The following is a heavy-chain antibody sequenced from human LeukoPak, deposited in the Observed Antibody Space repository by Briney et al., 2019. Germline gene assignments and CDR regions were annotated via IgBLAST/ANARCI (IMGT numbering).Heavy chain of an antibody. J-gene: IGHJ4*02. V-gene: IGHV4-34*01. CDR2: INHSGST. CDR1: GGSFSGYY. Sequence: SETLSLTCAVYGGSFSGYYWSWIRQPPGKGLEWIGEINHSGSTNYNPSLKSRVTISVDTSKNQFSLKLSSVTAADTAVYYCAGFGDSGSYRTQFDYWGQGTLVTVSS. D-gene: IGHD1-26*01. CDR3: AGFGDSGSYRTQFDY.